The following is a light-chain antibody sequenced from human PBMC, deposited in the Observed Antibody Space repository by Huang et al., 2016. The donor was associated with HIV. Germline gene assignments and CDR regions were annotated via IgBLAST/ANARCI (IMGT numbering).Light chain of an antibody. CDR3: QQYGSSPPT. V-gene: IGKV3-20*01. CDR1: QSISSSY. J-gene: IGKJ1*01. Sequence: EIVLTQSPGTLSLSPGERATLSCRASQSISSSYLAWYQQKPGQAPRLRIFGASSRATGIPDRFSGSGSGTDFTLIISRREPEDFAVFYCQQYGSSPPTFGQGTKVEIK. CDR2: GAS.